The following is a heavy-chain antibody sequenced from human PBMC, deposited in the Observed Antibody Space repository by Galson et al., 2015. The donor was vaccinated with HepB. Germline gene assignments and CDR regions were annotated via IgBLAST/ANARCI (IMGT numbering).Heavy chain of an antibody. CDR3: ARDRRMTMVRGTYMGLYYYYYGMDV. J-gene: IGHJ6*02. V-gene: IGHV3-30-3*01. CDR2: ISYDGGNK. D-gene: IGHD3-10*01. Sequence: SLRLSCAASGLTFRNYAMSWVCQAPGKGLEWAAVISYDGGNKYYVDSVKGRFTISRDNSNNTLFLEMNSLRPEDTAVYYCARDRRMTMVRGTYMGLYYYYYGMDVWGQGTTVTVSS. CDR1: GLTFRNYA.